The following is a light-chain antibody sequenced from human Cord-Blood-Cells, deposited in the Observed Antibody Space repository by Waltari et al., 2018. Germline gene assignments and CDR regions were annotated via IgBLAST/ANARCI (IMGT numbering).Light chain of an antibody. Sequence: DLQLTQPPSSLSASVRDRVTITCRASQSISSYLNWYQQKPGKAPKLLIYAASSLQSSVPSRFSGSGSGTAFTLTISSLQPEDFATYYCQQSDSKGPYTFGQGTKLEIK. V-gene: IGKV1-39*01. CDR3: QQSDSKGPYT. CDR2: AAS. J-gene: IGKJ2*01. CDR1: QSISSY.